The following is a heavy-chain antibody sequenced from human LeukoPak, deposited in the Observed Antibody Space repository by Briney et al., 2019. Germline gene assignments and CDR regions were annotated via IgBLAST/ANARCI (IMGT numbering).Heavy chain of an antibody. Sequence: GGSLRLSCAASGFTFSNAWMSWVRQAPGKGLEWVGRIKSKTDGGTTDYAAPVKGRFTISRDDSKNTLYLQMNSLKTGDTAVYYCTTSYRKGYSSGWYAPGYWGQGTLVTVSS. V-gene: IGHV3-15*01. CDR3: TTSYRKGYSSGWYAPGY. D-gene: IGHD6-19*01. J-gene: IGHJ4*02. CDR1: GFTFSNAW. CDR2: IKSKTDGGTT.